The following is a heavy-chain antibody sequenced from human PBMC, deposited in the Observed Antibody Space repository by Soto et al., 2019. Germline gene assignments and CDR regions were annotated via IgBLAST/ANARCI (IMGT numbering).Heavy chain of an antibody. D-gene: IGHD3-10*01. CDR2: IFHDGTA. V-gene: IGHV4-4*02. J-gene: IGHJ4*02. Sequence: QVKLQESGPGLATPSGTLSLTCAVSGVSLTSGNWWTWVRQSPQRGLEYIGEIFHDGTANYYPSFESRVARSVDTSRNQFSLKLTSVTAADTAVYFCARLVYDTRLNYMYFDFWGPGTLVTVSS. CDR1: GVSLTSGNW. CDR3: ARLVYDTRLNYMYFDF.